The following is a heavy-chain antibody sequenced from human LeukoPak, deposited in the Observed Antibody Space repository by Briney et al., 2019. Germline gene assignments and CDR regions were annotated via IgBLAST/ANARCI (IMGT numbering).Heavy chain of an antibody. CDR2: IYTSGST. CDR3: AREAPYCSSTSCHVAYYYYGMDV. CDR1: GGSISSYY. D-gene: IGHD2-2*01. V-gene: IGHV4-4*07. Sequence: PSETLSLTCTVSGGSISSYYWSWIRQPAGKGLEWIGRIYTSGSTNYNPSLKSRVTMSVDTSKNQFSLKLSSVTAADTAVYYCAREAPYCSSTSCHVAYYYYGMDVWGQGTTVTVSS. J-gene: IGHJ6*02.